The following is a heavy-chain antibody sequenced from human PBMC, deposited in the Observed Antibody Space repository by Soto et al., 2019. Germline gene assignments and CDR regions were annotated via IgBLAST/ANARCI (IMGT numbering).Heavy chain of an antibody. D-gene: IGHD5-12*01. CDR2: IIPIFGTA. CDR3: ARGGAVEMATTKGYWYFDL. Sequence: QVQLVQSGAEVKKPGSSVKVSCKASGGTFSSYDISWVRQAPGQGLEWIGGIIPIFGTANYAQKFQGRVTITADEPTSTAYMGLSSLRSEDTAVYYCARGGAVEMATTKGYWYFDLWGRGTLVTVSS. J-gene: IGHJ2*01. V-gene: IGHV1-69*12. CDR1: GGTFSSYD.